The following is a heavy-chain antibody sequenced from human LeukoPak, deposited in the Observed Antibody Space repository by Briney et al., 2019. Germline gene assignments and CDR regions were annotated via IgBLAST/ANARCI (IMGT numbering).Heavy chain of an antibody. V-gene: IGHV1-18*01. J-gene: IGHJ6*03. CDR2: ISAYNGNI. Sequence: ASVKVSCKASGYTFTSYGISWVRQAPGQGLEWMGWISAYNGNINYAQKFQGRVTMTTDTSTSTAYMELRSLRSDDTAVYYCARDTYYYDSSGYYGFYYYYMDVWGKGTTVTVSS. D-gene: IGHD3-22*01. CDR3: ARDTYYYDSSGYYGFYYYYMDV. CDR1: GYTFTSYG.